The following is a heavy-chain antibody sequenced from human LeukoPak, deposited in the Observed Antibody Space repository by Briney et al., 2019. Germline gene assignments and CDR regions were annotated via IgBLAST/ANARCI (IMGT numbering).Heavy chain of an antibody. J-gene: IGHJ2*01. CDR1: GFSITTGYY. Sequence: SETLSLTCTVSGFSITTGYYWAWIRQPPGKGLEWIGTIFRIGSTYYNPSLKSRVTISVDTSKNQFSLKLSSVTAADTAVYYCARVSTYCGGDCYIDYWYFDLWGRGTLVTVSS. CDR3: ARVSTYCGGDCYIDYWYFDL. D-gene: IGHD2-21*02. V-gene: IGHV4-38-2*02. CDR2: IFRIGST.